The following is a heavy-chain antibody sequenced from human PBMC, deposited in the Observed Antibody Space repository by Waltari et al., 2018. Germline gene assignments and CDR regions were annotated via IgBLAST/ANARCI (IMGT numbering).Heavy chain of an antibody. J-gene: IGHJ4*02. V-gene: IGHV3-53*01. CDR3: ARDDSYGQFMRFDF. D-gene: IGHD5-18*01. CDR1: GLTVSRNY. CDR2: IYSGGNT. Sequence: EVQLVESGGGLIQPGGSLRLSCEASGLTVSRNYMSWVRQAPGKGREWLSAIYSGGNTFYADSVKGRFNISIDNSKNTLYLQMNSLRGDDTAVYYCARDDSYGQFMRFDFWGQGTVVTVSS.